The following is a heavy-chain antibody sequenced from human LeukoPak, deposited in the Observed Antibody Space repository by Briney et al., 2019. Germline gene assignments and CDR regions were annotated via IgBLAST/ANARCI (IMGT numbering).Heavy chain of an antibody. J-gene: IGHJ4*02. D-gene: IGHD1-14*01. V-gene: IGHV3-23*01. CDR2: ISASGVST. CDR3: AKETDRGLRGIDY. CDR1: GFTFSSYA. Sequence: PGGSLRLSCAASGFTFSSYAMTWVRQAPGKGLEWVSGISASGVSTYYADSVKGHFTISRDNSKNTLYLQMNSLRAEDTAVYYCAKETDRGLRGIDYWGQGTLVTVSS.